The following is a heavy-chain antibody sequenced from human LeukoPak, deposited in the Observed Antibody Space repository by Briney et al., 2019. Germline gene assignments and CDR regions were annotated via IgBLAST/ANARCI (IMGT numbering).Heavy chain of an antibody. CDR2: IYYSGST. J-gene: IGHJ4*02. D-gene: IGHD3-22*01. Sequence: SETLSLTCTVSGVSISSSSYYWGWIRQPPGKGLEWIGSIYYSGSTYYNPSLKSRVTISVDTSKNQFSLKLSSVTAADTAVYYCARHTSIMIVVVITTGFDYWGQGTLVTVSS. V-gene: IGHV4-39*01. CDR3: ARHTSIMIVVVITTGFDY. CDR1: GVSISSSSYY.